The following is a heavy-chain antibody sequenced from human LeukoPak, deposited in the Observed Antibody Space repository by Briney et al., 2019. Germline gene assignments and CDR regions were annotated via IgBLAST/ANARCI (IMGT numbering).Heavy chain of an antibody. D-gene: IGHD5-12*01. J-gene: IGHJ4*02. V-gene: IGHV3-48*01. CDR1: EFIFSIYS. Sequence: GGSLRLPCAASEFIFSIYSMNWVRHAPGKGLEWVSYISSSSSSIYYADSVKRRFAISRDNAKNSLYLQMNSLRAEDTAIYYCARETGYDSYFDSWGQGTLVSVSS. CDR2: ISSSSSSI. CDR3: ARETGYDSYFDS.